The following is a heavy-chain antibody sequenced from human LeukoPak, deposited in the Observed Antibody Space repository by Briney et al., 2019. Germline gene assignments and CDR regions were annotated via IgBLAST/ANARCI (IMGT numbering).Heavy chain of an antibody. V-gene: IGHV3-21*01. CDR1: GFTFSTYS. Sequence: PGGSLRLSCGASGFTFSTYSMNWVRQAPGKGLEWVSSIGTSSSFIYYADSVKGRFTISRDNAKNSLYLQMNSLRAEDTAVYYCARERTMIENWFDPWGQGTLVTVSS. D-gene: IGHD3-22*01. J-gene: IGHJ5*02. CDR2: IGTSSSFI. CDR3: ARERTMIENWFDP.